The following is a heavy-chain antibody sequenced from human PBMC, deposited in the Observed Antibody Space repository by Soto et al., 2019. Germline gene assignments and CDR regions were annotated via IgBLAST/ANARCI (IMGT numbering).Heavy chain of an antibody. V-gene: IGHV3-11*05. CDR2: ISSSSSYT. J-gene: IGHJ1*01. CDR1: GFTFSDYY. Sequence: GGSLRLSCVASGFTFSDYYISWIRQAPGKGLEWVSYISSSSSYTNYADSVKGRFTISRDNAKNSLYLQMNSLRAEDTAVYYCARVRGPYEYFEHWGQGTLVTVPQ. CDR3: ARVRGPYEYFEH.